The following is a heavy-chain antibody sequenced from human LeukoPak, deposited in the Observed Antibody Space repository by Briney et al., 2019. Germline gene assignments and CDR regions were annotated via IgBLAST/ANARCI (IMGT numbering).Heavy chain of an antibody. D-gene: IGHD6-13*01. CDR1: GFTFSSYG. CDR3: AKDRVSSSWRYFDY. Sequence: PGGSLRLSCAASGFTFSSYGMHWVRQAPGKGLEWVAVISYDGSNKYYADSVKGRFTISRDNSKNTLYLQMNSLRAEDTAVYYCAKDRVSSSWRYFDYWGQGTLVTVSS. CDR2: ISYDGSNK. J-gene: IGHJ4*02. V-gene: IGHV3-30*18.